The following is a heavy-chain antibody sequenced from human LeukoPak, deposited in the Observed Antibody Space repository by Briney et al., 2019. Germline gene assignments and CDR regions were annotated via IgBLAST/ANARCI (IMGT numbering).Heavy chain of an antibody. CDR2: IYYSGNT. D-gene: IGHD3-10*01. Sequence: SETLSLTCTVSGGSISSYYWSWLRQPPGKGLEWIGYIYYSGNTNYSPSLKSRVTISVDTSKNQFSLKLSSVTAADTAVYYCARETMIRGVPYYFDYWGQGTLVTVSS. V-gene: IGHV4-59*01. CDR1: GGSISSYY. J-gene: IGHJ4*02. CDR3: ARETMIRGVPYYFDY.